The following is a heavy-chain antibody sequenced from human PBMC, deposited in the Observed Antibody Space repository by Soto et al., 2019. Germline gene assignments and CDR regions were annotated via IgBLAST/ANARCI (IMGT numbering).Heavy chain of an antibody. J-gene: IGHJ5*02. CDR3: ARVGPWVPYYYDSSPYPFENWFDP. D-gene: IGHD3-22*01. CDR2: IYHGGST. V-gene: IGHV4-38-2*01. CDR1: GYSISSGYY. Sequence: PWETLSRACAGAGYSISSGYYWGWLRQPPGKGLASTGSIYHGGSTYYNPSLNSRVTLSIDMTNNHVSLILNSVTAADTAVYYCARVGPWVPYYYDSSPYPFENWFDPWAQGTLVTVSS.